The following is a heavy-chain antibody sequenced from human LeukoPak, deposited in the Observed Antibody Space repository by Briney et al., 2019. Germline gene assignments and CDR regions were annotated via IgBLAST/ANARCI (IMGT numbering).Heavy chain of an antibody. D-gene: IGHD5-24*01. V-gene: IGHV1-2*02. CDR1: GYTFTGYY. CDR3: ARDSRNPSDGYTLSFDY. CDR2: INPNSGGT. J-gene: IGHJ4*02. Sequence: ASVKVSCKASGYTFTGYYMHWVRQAPGQGLEWMGWINPNSGGTNYAQKFQGRVTMTRDTSISTAYMELSRLRSDDTAVYYCARDSRNPSDGYTLSFDYWGQGTLVTVSS.